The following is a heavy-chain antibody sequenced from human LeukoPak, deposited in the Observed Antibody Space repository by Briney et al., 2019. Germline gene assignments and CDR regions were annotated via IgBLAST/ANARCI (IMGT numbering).Heavy chain of an antibody. V-gene: IGHV3-33*01. D-gene: IGHD5-12*01. J-gene: IGHJ4*02. CDR2: IRYDRSTK. Sequence: PGGSLRLSCAASGFTFSNYGVHWVRQAPGKGLEWVAVIRYDRSTKYYADSVKGRFTISRDNSKNTVYLEMNSLRAEDTAVYYCARAYSRESGYDFVFENWGQGTLVSVSS. CDR3: ARAYSRESGYDFVFEN. CDR1: GFTFSNYG.